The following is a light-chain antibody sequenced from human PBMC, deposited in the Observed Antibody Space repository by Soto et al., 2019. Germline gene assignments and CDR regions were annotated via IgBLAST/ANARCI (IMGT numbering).Light chain of an antibody. J-gene: IGKJ3*01. V-gene: IGKV3-11*01. CDR2: DAS. CDR3: QHRSRWPPT. CDR1: QSVSSY. Sequence: EIVLTQSPATLSLSPGERATLSCRASQSVSSYLAWYQQKPGQAPRLLIYDASNRATGIPARFSGSGSGTDFTLTIISLEPEDFAVYYCQHRSRWPPTFGPGTKVDIK.